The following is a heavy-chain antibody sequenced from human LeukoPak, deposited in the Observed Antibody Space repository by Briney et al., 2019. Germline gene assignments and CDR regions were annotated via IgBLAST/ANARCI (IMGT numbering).Heavy chain of an antibody. Sequence: GGSLRLSCAASGFTFSNYGMHWVRQAPGKGLEWVAVISYDGSSKYYADSVKGRFTISRDNSKNTLYLQMNSLTTEDTAVYYCARAPGRCSGGSCYSEYFDYWGQGTLVTVSS. V-gene: IGHV3-30*03. J-gene: IGHJ4*02. CDR3: ARAPGRCSGGSCYSEYFDY. CDR1: GFTFSNYG. D-gene: IGHD2-15*01. CDR2: ISYDGSSK.